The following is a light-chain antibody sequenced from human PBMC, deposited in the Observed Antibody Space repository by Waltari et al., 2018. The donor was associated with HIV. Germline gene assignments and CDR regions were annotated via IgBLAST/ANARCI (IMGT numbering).Light chain of an antibody. CDR3: CSYAGSGTWV. CDR1: SNDVGYYNL. J-gene: IGLJ3*02. V-gene: IGLV2-23*02. CDR2: EVT. Sequence: QSALTQPASVSGSPGQSITISCAGASNDVGYYNLVSWYQQHPGKAPKLMIYEVTKRPSGDAHRFAGAKSGNMASLTISGLQGEDEADYDCCSYAGSGTWVFGGGTKVTVL.